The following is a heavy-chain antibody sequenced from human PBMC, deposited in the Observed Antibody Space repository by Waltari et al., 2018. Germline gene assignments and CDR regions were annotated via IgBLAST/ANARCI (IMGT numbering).Heavy chain of an antibody. Sequence: QLQLQESGPGLVKPSETLSLTCTVSGGSISSSSYYWGWIRQPPGKGLEWIGSIYYSGGTYYNPALKSRVTISVDTSKNQFSLKLSSVTAADTAVYYCARTISEEQWLGPFAPNYWYFDLWGRGTLVTVSS. V-gene: IGHV4-39*07. CDR3: ARTISEEQWLGPFAPNYWYFDL. D-gene: IGHD6-19*01. CDR1: GGSISSSSYY. J-gene: IGHJ2*01. CDR2: IYYSGGT.